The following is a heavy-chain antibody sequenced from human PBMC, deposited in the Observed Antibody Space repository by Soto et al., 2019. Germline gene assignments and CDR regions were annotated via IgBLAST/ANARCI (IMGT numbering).Heavy chain of an antibody. CDR1: GFTFSSYS. CDR2: ISSSSSYI. J-gene: IGHJ3*01. Sequence: GGSLRLSCAASGFTFSSYSMNWVRQAPGKGLEWVSSISSSSSYIYYADSVKGRFTTSGDSSRTIVYLQMNDLRPEDTAVYYCATWHLQEHAYDVWGQGTTVTVSS. CDR3: ATWHLQEHAYDV. D-gene: IGHD4-4*01. V-gene: IGHV3-21*04.